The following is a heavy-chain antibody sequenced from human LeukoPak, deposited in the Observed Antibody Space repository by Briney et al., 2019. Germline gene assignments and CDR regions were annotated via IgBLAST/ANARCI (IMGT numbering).Heavy chain of an antibody. CDR2: INPSGGST. D-gene: IGHD3-3*01. V-gene: IGHV1-46*01. Sequence: ASVKVSCKASGYTFTSYYMHWVRQAPGQGLEWMGIINPSGGSTSYAQKFQGRVTMTEDTSTDTAYMELSSLRSEDTAVYYCAGWNFWSGYDYWGQGTLVTVSS. CDR3: AGWNFWSGYDY. CDR1: GYTFTSYY. J-gene: IGHJ4*02.